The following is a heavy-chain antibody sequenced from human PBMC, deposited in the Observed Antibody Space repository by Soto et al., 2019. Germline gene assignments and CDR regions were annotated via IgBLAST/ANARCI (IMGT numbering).Heavy chain of an antibody. D-gene: IGHD2-21*02. V-gene: IGHV3-23*01. CDR1: GLTFSHNA. CDR2: ISGNGRVT. Sequence: EVQLLESGGGLVQPGGSLRLSCAASGLTFSHNAMSWVRQAPGKGLEWVSTISGNGRVTYFTDSVKGRFSISRDNSKNTVYMQTNSLTAEDMAVYYCANRGDDIKFFQHWGQGTLVTVSS. CDR3: ANRGDDIKFFQH. J-gene: IGHJ1*01.